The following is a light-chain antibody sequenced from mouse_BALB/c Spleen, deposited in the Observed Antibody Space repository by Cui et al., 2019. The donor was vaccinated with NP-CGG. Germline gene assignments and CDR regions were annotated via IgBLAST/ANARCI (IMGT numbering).Light chain of an antibody. CDR3: ALWYSNHWV. CDR1: TGAVTSSNY. V-gene: IGLV1*01. J-gene: IGLJ1*01. Sequence: QSFVTQESAPTISPGETVTLTCRSSTGAVTSSNYANWVQEKPDHLFTGLIGGTNNRAPGVPARFSGSLIGDKAALTITGAQTEDEAIYFCALWYSNHWVFGGGTKLTVL. CDR2: GTN.